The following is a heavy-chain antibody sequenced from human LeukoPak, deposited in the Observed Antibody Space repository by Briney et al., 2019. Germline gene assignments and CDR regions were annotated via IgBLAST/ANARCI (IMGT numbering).Heavy chain of an antibody. CDR3: ARFTYSSSWYGGY. V-gene: IGHV4-39*07. CDR1: GGSISSSSYY. J-gene: IGHJ4*02. Sequence: SETLSLTCTVSGGSISSSSYYWGWIRQPPGKGLEWIGSIYYSGSTYYNPSLKSRVTISVDTSKNQFSLKLSSVTAADTAVYYCARFTYSSSWYGGYWGQGTLVTVSS. CDR2: IYYSGST. D-gene: IGHD6-13*01.